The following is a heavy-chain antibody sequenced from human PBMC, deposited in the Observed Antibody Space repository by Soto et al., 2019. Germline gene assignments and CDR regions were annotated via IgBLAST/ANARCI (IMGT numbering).Heavy chain of an antibody. D-gene: IGHD6-19*01. Sequence: GGSLRLSCAASGFTFSSYWMHWVRQAPGKGLVWVSRINSDGSSTSYADSVKGRFTISRDNAKNTLYLHMNSLRAEDTAVYYCAKDLDCSGWYYYPNYYYYGMDVWGQGTTVTVSS. J-gene: IGHJ6*02. CDR2: INSDGSST. CDR3: AKDLDCSGWYYYPNYYYYGMDV. V-gene: IGHV3-74*01. CDR1: GFTFSSYW.